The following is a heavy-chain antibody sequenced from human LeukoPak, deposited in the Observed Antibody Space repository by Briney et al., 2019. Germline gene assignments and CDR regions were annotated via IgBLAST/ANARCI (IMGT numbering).Heavy chain of an antibody. V-gene: IGHV4-39*01. J-gene: IGHJ5*02. CDR3: ARMAFVWSGYYAVGGWFGP. Sequence: SETLSLTCTVSGGSISSSSYYWGWIRQPPGKGLEWIGSIYYSGSTYYNPSLKSRVTISVDTSKNQFSLKLSSVTAADTAVYYCARMAFVWSGYYAVGGWFGPWGQGTLVTVSS. CDR1: GGSISSSSYY. CDR2: IYYSGST. D-gene: IGHD3-3*01.